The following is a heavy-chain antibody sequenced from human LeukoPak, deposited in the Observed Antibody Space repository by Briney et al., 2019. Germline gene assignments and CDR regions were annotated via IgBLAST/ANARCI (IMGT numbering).Heavy chain of an antibody. CDR2: INHSGST. J-gene: IGHJ4*02. CDR1: GGYFSGYY. V-gene: IGHV4-34*01. Sequence: SETLSLTCAVYGGYFSGYYWSWIRQPPGKGLEWIGEINHSGSTNYNPSLKSRVTISVDTSKNQFSLKLSSVTAADTAVYYCARGGLGAIQGFDYWGQGTLVTVSS. CDR3: ARGGLGAIQGFDY. D-gene: IGHD1-26*01.